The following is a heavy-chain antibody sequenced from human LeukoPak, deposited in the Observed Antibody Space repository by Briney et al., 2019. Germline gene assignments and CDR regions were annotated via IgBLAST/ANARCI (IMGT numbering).Heavy chain of an antibody. V-gene: IGHV4-4*07. Sequence: PSEILSLTCTVFGGSISRNYWSWIRQPAGKGLEWIGRIYSSGDTNYNPSLKSRVTTSIHTSENQFSLKLTSVTAADTAVYYCAREASGTRRYYYYYMDLWGKGTTVNV. CDR2: IYSSGDT. CDR1: GGSISRNY. J-gene: IGHJ6*03. CDR3: AREASGTRRYYYYYMDL. D-gene: IGHD6-13*01.